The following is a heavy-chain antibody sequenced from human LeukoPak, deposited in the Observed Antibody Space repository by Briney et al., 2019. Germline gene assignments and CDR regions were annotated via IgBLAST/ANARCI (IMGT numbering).Heavy chain of an antibody. V-gene: IGHV4-4*07. J-gene: IGHJ5*02. CDR2: IHTSGST. CDR3: ARDLTTPPYNWFDL. Sequence: SETLSLTCTVSGGSISSHYWSWIRQPAGKGLEWIGLIHTSGSTNYNPSLKSRVTVSVDTSKNQFSLKLSSVTAADTAVYYCARDLTTPPYNWFDLWGQGTLVTVSS. D-gene: IGHD4-17*01. CDR1: GGSISSHY.